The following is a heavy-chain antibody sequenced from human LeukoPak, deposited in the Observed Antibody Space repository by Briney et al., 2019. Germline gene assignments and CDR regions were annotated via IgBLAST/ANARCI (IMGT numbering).Heavy chain of an antibody. Sequence: GGSLRLSCAASGFTFSSYAMHWVRQAPGKGLEYVSAISSNGGSTYYANSVKGRFTISRDNSKNTLYLQMNSLRAEDTAVYYCARDSIGGSCYDYWGQGTLVTVSS. V-gene: IGHV3-64*01. J-gene: IGHJ4*02. CDR2: ISSNGGST. D-gene: IGHD2-15*01. CDR3: ARDSIGGSCYDY. CDR1: GFTFSSYA.